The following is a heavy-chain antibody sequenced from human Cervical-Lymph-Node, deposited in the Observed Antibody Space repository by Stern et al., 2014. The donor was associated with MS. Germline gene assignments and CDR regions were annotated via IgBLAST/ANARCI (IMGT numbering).Heavy chain of an antibody. CDR1: GFTFDDYA. V-gene: IGHV3-9*01. Sequence: EVQLVQSGGGLVQPGRSLRLSCAASGFTFDDYAMHWVRQAPGKGLEWGSGISWNSGSIGYADSVKGRFTISRDNAKNSLYLQMNSLRAEDTALYYCAKDTGYQVHHYFDYWGQGTLVTVSS. CDR2: ISWNSGSI. J-gene: IGHJ4*02. D-gene: IGHD6-13*01. CDR3: AKDTGYQVHHYFDY.